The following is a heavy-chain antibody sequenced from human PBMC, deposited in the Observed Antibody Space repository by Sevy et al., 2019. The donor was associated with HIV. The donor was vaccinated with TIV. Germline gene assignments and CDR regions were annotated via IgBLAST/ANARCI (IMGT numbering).Heavy chain of an antibody. CDR3: ARATYYYDSSGPYHFDY. V-gene: IGHV3-48*03. J-gene: IGHJ4*02. Sequence: GGSLRLSCAASGFTFSNFEMNWVRQAPGKGLEWISYITSSGSTIYYADSVQGRFTISRDNAKNSLFLQMNSLRAEDTAVYYCARATYYYDSSGPYHFDYWGQGTLVTVSS. CDR1: GFTFSNFE. CDR2: ITSSGSTI. D-gene: IGHD3-22*01.